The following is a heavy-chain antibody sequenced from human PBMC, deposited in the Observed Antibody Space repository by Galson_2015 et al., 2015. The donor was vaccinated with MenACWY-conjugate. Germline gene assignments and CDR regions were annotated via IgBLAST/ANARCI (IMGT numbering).Heavy chain of an antibody. CDR3: ATTYSSPGYYYYMDA. V-gene: IGHV3-23*01. Sequence: SLRLSCAASGFTFSSYAMSWVRRAPGKGLEWVSAISGSGGNTYYADSVKGRFTISRDNSKNTLYLQINSLRAEDTAVYYCATTYSSPGYYYYMDAWGRGTAVTVSS. CDR1: GFTFSSYA. J-gene: IGHJ6*03. CDR2: ISGSGGNT. D-gene: IGHD5-18*01.